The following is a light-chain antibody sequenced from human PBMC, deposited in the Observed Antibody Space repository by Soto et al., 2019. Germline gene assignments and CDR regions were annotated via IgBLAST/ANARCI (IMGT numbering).Light chain of an antibody. CDR2: EVN. CDR3: SSHSTTSTLV. V-gene: IGLV2-14*02. CDR1: SSDFGNYNL. Sequence: QSALTQPASVSGSPGQSITICCTGTSSDFGNYNLVSWYQQHPGKVPKLILFEVNKRPSGVSGRFSGSKSGNTASLTISGLQAEVEADYYSSSHSTTSTLVFGGGTKLTVL. J-gene: IGLJ2*01.